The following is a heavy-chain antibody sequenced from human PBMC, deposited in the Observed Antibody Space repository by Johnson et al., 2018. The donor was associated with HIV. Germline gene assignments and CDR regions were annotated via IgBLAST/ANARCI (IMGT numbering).Heavy chain of an antibody. J-gene: IGHJ3*02. CDR3: ARERDPERGSQQSGVYAFYI. Sequence: EVQLVESGGSVVRPGGSLRLSCAASGFTFDDYGMSWVRQAPGKGLEWVSGINWNGGSTGYADSVKGRFTISRANSKNTLSLQMNSLTAGDTAVYYCARERDPERGSQQSGVYAFYIWGQGTMVTVSS. V-gene: IGHV3-20*04. CDR1: GFTFDDYG. CDR2: INWNGGST. D-gene: IGHD3-10*01.